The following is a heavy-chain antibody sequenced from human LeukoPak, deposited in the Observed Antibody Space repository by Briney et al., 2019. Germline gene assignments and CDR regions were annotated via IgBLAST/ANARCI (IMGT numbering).Heavy chain of an antibody. Sequence: ASVKVSCKASGYTFTDYYVHWVRQAPGQGLEWMGRISPNSGGTNYAQKFRGRLTVTRDTSISTAYMELSSLRSDDTAVYYCAKNRAGDSANYGGQGTLVTVSS. CDR3: AKNRAGDSANY. V-gene: IGHV1-2*06. CDR1: GYTFTDYY. J-gene: IGHJ4*02. D-gene: IGHD4-17*01. CDR2: ISPNSGGT.